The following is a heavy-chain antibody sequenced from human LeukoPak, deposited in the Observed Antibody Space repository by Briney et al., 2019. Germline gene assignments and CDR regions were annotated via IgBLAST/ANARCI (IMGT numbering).Heavy chain of an antibody. CDR3: ARDRFDFREYHFDQ. V-gene: IGHV1-2*02. Sequence: GASVKVSCKTSGYTFTDYYMNWVRQAPGQGPEWMGWINPNSGGTNYAQKFKGRVTMTRDTSISTAYMELSSLRSDDTAVYYCARDRFDFREYHFDQWGQGTLVTVSS. D-gene: IGHD3/OR15-3a*01. J-gene: IGHJ4*02. CDR2: INPNSGGT. CDR1: GYTFTDYY.